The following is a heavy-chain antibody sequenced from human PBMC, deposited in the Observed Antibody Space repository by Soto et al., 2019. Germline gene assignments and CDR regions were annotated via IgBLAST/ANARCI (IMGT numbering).Heavy chain of an antibody. CDR1: GGSFSGYY. V-gene: IGHV4-34*01. CDR2: INHSGST. D-gene: IGHD6-19*01. CDR3: ARVGYSSGWKLDY. Sequence: SETLSLTCAVYGGSFSGYYWSWIRQPPGKGLEWIGEINHSGSTNYNPSLKSRVTISVDTSKNQFSLKLSSVTAADTAVYYCARVGYSSGWKLDYWGQGTLVTVSS. J-gene: IGHJ4*02.